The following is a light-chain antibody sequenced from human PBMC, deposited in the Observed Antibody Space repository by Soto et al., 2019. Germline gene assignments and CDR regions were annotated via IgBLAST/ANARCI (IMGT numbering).Light chain of an antibody. V-gene: IGLV9-49*01. J-gene: IGLJ2*01. CDR3: GADHGSGSNFVV. Sequence: QPVLTQPPSASASLGASVTLTCTLSSGYSNYKVDWYQQRPGKGPRFVMRVGTGGIVGSKGDGIPGRFSVLGSGLNRYLTIKNIQEEDESDYHCGADHGSGSNFVVFGGGTKLTVL. CDR2: VGTGGIVG. CDR1: SGYSNYK.